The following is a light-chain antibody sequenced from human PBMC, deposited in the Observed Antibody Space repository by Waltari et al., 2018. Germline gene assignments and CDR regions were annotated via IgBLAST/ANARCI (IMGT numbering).Light chain of an antibody. J-gene: IGLJ3*02. V-gene: IGLV2-14*01. CDR1: SSDVGGYNY. Sequence: QSALTQPASVSGSPGQSITISCTGTSSDVGGYNYVSWYQQHPGKAPKLIIYDVSERPSGVSNRFSGSKAGNTASRAISGLQAEDEADFYCSSYTSSSTLLCGGGTKLTVL. CDR3: SSYTSSSTLL. CDR2: DVS.